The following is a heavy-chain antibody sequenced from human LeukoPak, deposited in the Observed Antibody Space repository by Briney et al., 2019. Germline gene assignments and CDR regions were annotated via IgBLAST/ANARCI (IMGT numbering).Heavy chain of an antibody. V-gene: IGHV1-46*01. J-gene: IGHJ5*02. CDR1: GYTFTSYY. CDR3: ARDIAAAGNPGRFDP. D-gene: IGHD6-13*01. Sequence: ASVKVSCKASGYTFTSYYMHWVRQAPGQGLEWMGIINPSGGSTSYAQKFQGRVTMTRDTSTSTVYMELSSLRSEDTAVYYCARDIAAAGNPGRFDPWGQGTLVTVSS. CDR2: INPSGGST.